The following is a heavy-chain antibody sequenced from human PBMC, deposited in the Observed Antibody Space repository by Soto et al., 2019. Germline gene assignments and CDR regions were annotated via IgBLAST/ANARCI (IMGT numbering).Heavy chain of an antibody. V-gene: IGHV4-30-4*01. CDR1: GGSIRSADYY. CDR2: IYYSGST. CDR3: ARWGPDCSSTSCQLGYYYYYGMDV. J-gene: IGHJ6*02. D-gene: IGHD2-2*01. Sequence: PSETLSLTCTVSGGSIRSADYYWSWIRQPPGKGLEWIGYIYYSGSTYYSPSLKSRLTMSADTSKNQFSLKLSSVTAADTAVYYCARWGPDCSSTSCQLGYYYYYGMDVWGQGTTVTVSS.